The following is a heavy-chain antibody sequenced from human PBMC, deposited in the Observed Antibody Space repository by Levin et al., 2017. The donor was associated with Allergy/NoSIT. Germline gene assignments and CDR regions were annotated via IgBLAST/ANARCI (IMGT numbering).Heavy chain of an antibody. D-gene: IGHD3-10*01. J-gene: IGHJ4*02. Sequence: PGGSLRLSCAASGFTFSSYAMHWVRQAPGKGLEWVAVISYDGSNKYYADSVKGRFTISRDNSKNTLYLQMNSLRAEDTAVYYCATLRGKNYYGSGSYYDAFDYWGQGTLVTVSS. CDR2: ISYDGSNK. V-gene: IGHV3-30-3*01. CDR3: ATLRGKNYYGSGSYYDAFDY. CDR1: GFTFSSYA.